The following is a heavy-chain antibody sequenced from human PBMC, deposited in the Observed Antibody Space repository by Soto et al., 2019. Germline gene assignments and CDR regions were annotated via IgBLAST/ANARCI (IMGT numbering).Heavy chain of an antibody. V-gene: IGHV1-69*01. Sequence: QVQLVQSGAEMQQPGASVRVSCKASGGTFSKYAFSWVRQAPGQGLEWLGGTIPMFGTPNYAQKCQGRVANAADESTATVYMELSTLRSEDTAVYFCARPLRDSNYYYGMAVWGQGTTVTVS. CDR1: GGTFSKYA. CDR3: ARPLRDSNYYYGMAV. D-gene: IGHD3-22*01. J-gene: IGHJ6*02. CDR2: TIPMFGTP.